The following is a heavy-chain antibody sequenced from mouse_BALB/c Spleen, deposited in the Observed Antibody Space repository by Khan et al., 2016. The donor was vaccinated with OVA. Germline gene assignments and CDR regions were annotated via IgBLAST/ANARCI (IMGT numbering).Heavy chain of an antibody. CDR3: ARDYGSLYWFFDV. Sequence: VQLKESGPGLVKPSQTVSLTCTVTGISITSGNYRWSWIRQFPGNKLEWIGNISYRGTVTYNPSLTSRTTITRDTSKNQFFLEMNSLTAEDTATYYCARDYGSLYWFFDVWGAGTTVTVSA. V-gene: IGHV3-5*02. J-gene: IGHJ1*01. CDR1: GISITSGNYR. D-gene: IGHD1-1*01. CDR2: ISYRGTV.